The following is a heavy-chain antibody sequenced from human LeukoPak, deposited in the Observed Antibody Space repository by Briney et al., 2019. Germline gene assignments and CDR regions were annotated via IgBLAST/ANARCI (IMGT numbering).Heavy chain of an antibody. Sequence: GGSLRLSCAASGFTFSSYEMNWVRQAPGKGLEWVSYISSSGSTIYYADSVKGRFTISRDNAKNSLYLQMNSLRAEDTAVYYCVRETTVTFDYWGQGTLVTVSS. V-gene: IGHV3-48*03. D-gene: IGHD4-17*01. CDR2: ISSSGSTI. J-gene: IGHJ4*02. CDR1: GFTFSSYE. CDR3: VRETTVTFDY.